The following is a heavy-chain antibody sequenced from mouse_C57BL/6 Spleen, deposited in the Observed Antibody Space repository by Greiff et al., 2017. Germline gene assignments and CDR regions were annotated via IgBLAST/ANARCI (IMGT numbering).Heavy chain of an antibody. D-gene: IGHD1-1*01. CDR2: ISSGGSYT. Sequence: EVQLVESGGDLVKPGGSLKLSCAASGFTFSSYGMSWVRQTPDKRLEWVATISSGGSYTYYPDSVKGRFTISRDNAKNTLYLQMSSLKSEDTTVYYCARNLLTSVIAKAMDYWGQGTSVTVAS. V-gene: IGHV5-6*01. CDR3: ARNLLTSVIAKAMDY. CDR1: GFTFSSYG. J-gene: IGHJ4*01.